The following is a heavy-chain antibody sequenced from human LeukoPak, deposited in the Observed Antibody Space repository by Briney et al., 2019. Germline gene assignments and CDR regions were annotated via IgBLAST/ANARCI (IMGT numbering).Heavy chain of an antibody. CDR1: GGSFSGYY. J-gene: IGHJ4*02. CDR2: INHSGST. D-gene: IGHD5-18*01. V-gene: IGHV4-34*01. CDR3: ARGANTAPDY. Sequence: PSETLSLTCAVYGGSFSGYYWSWIRQPPGKGLEWIGEINHSGSTNYNPSLKSRVTISVDTSKNQFSLKLSSVTAADTAVYYRARGANTAPDYWGQGTLVTVSS.